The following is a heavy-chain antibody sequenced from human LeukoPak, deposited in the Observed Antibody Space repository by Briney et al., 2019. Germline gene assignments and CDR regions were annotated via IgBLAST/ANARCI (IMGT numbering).Heavy chain of an antibody. Sequence: SETLSLTCTVSGYSISSGYYWGWIRQPPGKGLEWIGSIYHSGSTYYNPSLKSRVTISVDTSKNQFSLKLSSVTAADTAVYYCARMVTTHDAFDIWGQGTMVTVSS. CDR1: GYSISSGYY. V-gene: IGHV4-38-2*02. J-gene: IGHJ3*02. CDR3: ARMVTTHDAFDI. D-gene: IGHD4-11*01. CDR2: IYHSGST.